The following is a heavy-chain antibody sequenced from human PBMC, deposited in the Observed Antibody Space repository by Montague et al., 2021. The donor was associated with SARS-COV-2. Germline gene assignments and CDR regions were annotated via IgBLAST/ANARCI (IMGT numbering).Heavy chain of an antibody. CDR3: ARLWDFYGSGSYKNSWFDP. Sequence: SETLSLTCTVSAGSISTNSYYWAWIRQPPGKGLEWIGSISYSGSTYFNPPLEGRLTMSVDTSKNHFSLKLSSVTAADTAVYYCARLWDFYGSGSYKNSWFDPWGQGTRVTVSS. CDR2: ISYSGST. D-gene: IGHD3-10*01. CDR1: AGSISTNSYY. V-gene: IGHV4-39*02. J-gene: IGHJ5*02.